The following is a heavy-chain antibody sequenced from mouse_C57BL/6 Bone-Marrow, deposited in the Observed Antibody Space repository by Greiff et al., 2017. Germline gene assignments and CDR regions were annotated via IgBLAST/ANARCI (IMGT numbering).Heavy chain of an antibody. CDR3: ARRGWYFDV. V-gene: IGHV1-52*01. CDR2: IDPSDSET. J-gene: IGHJ1*03. CDR1: GYTFTSYW. Sequence: VQLQQSGAELVRPGSSVKLSCKASGYTFTSYWMHWVKQRPIQGLEWIGNIDPSDSETHYNQKFKDKATLTVDKSSSTAYMQLSSLTSEDSAVSYCARRGWYFDVCGTRATGTASS.